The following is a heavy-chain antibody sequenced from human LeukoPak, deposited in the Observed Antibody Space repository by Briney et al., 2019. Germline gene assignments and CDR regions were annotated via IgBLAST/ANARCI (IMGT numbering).Heavy chain of an antibody. D-gene: IGHD3-16*01. CDR1: GFAFGNFG. CDR3: AKAGDYHAFDI. Sequence: PGGTLRLSCAVSGFAFGNFGMSWVRQAPGKGLEWVSGISGGGKTNYADSVKGRFTISRDNFKNTLYLQMNSLRAEDTAVYYCAKAGDYHAFDIWGQGTMVTVSS. V-gene: IGHV3-23*01. CDR2: ISGGGKT. J-gene: IGHJ3*02.